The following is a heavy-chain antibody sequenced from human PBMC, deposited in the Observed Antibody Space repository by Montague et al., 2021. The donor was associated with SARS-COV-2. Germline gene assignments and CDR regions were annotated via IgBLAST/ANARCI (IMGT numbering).Heavy chain of an antibody. J-gene: IGHJ3*02. D-gene: IGHD3-3*01. CDR1: DGSFSGYY. CDR2: INHSGST. V-gene: IGHV4-34*01. Sequence: SETLSLTCAVSDGSFSGYYWSWIRQPPGKGLEWIGEINHSGSTNYNPSLKSRVTISVDTSKNQFSLRLNSVSAADTAVYYCARGQVTIVGVLIMLPAAGALDIWGQGTMVTVSS. CDR3: ARGQVTIVGVLIMLPAAGALDI.